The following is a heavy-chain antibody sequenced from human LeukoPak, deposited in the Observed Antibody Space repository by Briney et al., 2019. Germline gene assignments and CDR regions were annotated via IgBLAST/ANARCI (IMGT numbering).Heavy chain of an antibody. CDR1: GGSISSGGYY. CDR3: ARGVLRYFDWLLRPHNWFDP. D-gene: IGHD3-9*01. CDR2: IYYSGST. V-gene: IGHV4-30-4*08. J-gene: IGHJ5*02. Sequence: SQTLSLTCTVSGGSISSGGYYWSWIRQHPGKGLEWIGYIYYSGSTYYNPSLRSRVTISVDTSKNQFSLKLSSVTAADTAVYYCARGVLRYFDWLLRPHNWFDPWGQGTLVTVSS.